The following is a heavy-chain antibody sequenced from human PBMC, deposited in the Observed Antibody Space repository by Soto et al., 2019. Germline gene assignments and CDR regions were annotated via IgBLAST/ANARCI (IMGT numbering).Heavy chain of an antibody. J-gene: IGHJ6*02. CDR1: GGSVSSYY. V-gene: IGHV4-59*02. CDR3: ARARDFGAARYYYDLDV. CDR2: IYYSEST. Sequence: SETLSLTCTVSGGSVSSYYWSWIRQPPGKGLEWIGYIYYSESTNYNPSLKSRVTISLDTSKNQFSLKLRSVTAADTAVYYCARARDFGAARYYYDLDVWGQGTTFTVSS. D-gene: IGHD2-21*01.